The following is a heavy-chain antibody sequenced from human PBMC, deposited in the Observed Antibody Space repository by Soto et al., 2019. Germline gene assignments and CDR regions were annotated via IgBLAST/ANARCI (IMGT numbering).Heavy chain of an antibody. J-gene: IGHJ5*02. CDR2: IYYSGST. Sequence: SETLSLTCTVSGGSISSGGYYWSWIRQHPGKGLEWIGYIYYSGSTYYNTSLKSQVTKSVDTSKNQFSLKLSSVTAADTAVYYCATAYYDFWSGYSNWFDPWGQGTLVTVSS. CDR1: GGSISSGGYY. CDR3: ATAYYDFWSGYSNWFDP. D-gene: IGHD3-3*01. V-gene: IGHV4-31*01.